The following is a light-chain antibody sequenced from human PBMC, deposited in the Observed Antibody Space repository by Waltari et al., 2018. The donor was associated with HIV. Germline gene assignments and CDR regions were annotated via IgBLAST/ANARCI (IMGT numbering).Light chain of an antibody. V-gene: IGLV1-40*01. Sequence: QSVLTQPPSVSGAPGQRVTIPCTGSHSNIGAGYDSHWHQQLPGSAPKLLMFDNRKRPSGVPDRFSGSKSGTSASLVITGLQAADEAVYYCQSYDNSLSNVVFGGGTKLIVL. CDR1: HSNIGAGYD. CDR2: DNR. CDR3: QSYDNSLSNVV. J-gene: IGLJ2*01.